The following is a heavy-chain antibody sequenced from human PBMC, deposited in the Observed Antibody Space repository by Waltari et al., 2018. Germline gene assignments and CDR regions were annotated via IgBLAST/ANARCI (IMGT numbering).Heavy chain of an antibody. V-gene: IGHV4-38-2*01. CDR2: IYNTGST. J-gene: IGHJ4*02. D-gene: IGHD3-3*01. CDR1: GYSISSGYS. Sequence: QVQLQESGPGLVKPSETLPLTCAVSGYSISSGYSWGWIRQPPGKGLECIGNIYNTGSTYYNPSLKSRVTISVDTSKNQFSLKLSSVTAADTAVYYCARDRSGYFMDWGQGSLVTVSS. CDR3: ARDRSGYFMD.